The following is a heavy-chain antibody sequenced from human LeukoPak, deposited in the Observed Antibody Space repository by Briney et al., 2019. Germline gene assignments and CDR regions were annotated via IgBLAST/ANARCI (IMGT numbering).Heavy chain of an antibody. D-gene: IGHD2-2*01. CDR1: GYTFTSYG. Sequence: ASVKVSCKASGYTFTSYGISWVRQAPGQGLEWMGWISAYNGNTNYAQKLQGRVTMTTDTSTSTAYMELRSLRSDDTAVYYCARDQGILVVPAATIDYWGQGTLVTVSS. V-gene: IGHV1-18*01. CDR2: ISAYNGNT. CDR3: ARDQGILVVPAATIDY. J-gene: IGHJ4*02.